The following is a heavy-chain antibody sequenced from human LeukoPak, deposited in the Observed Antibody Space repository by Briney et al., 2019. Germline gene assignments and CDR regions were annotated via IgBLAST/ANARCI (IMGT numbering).Heavy chain of an antibody. CDR2: ISPYNGNT. D-gene: IGHD6-13*01. J-gene: IGHJ4*02. Sequence: ASVKVSCKASGYTFTSYGVTWVRQAPGQGLEWMGWISPYNGNTNYAQNLQGRITMTTDTSTSTAYMELRSLRSDDTAVYYCARDSTAAGTVNDYWGQGTLVTVSS. CDR1: GYTFTSYG. V-gene: IGHV1-18*01. CDR3: ARDSTAAGTVNDY.